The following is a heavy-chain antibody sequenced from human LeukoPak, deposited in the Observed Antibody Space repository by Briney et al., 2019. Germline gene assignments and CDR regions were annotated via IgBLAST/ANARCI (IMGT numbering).Heavy chain of an antibody. CDR2: ISSNGGTT. V-gene: IGHV3-64*02. J-gene: IGHJ4*02. CDR1: GFTFSSYA. Sequence: GGSLRLSCAASGFTFSSYAMHWVRLSPGKGLEYVSGISSNGGTTSYADSVQGRFTISRDNSKNTLYLQMGSLRGEDMAVYYCAKVGSGWPGYYFDYWGQGTLVTVSS. CDR3: AKVGSGWPGYYFDY. D-gene: IGHD6-19*01.